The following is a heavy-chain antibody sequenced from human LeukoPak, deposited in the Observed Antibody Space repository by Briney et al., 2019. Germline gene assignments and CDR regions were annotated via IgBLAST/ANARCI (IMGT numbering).Heavy chain of an antibody. J-gene: IGHJ3*02. CDR1: GFTFSSYA. V-gene: IGHV3-23*01. Sequence: GGSLRLSCAASGFTFSSYAMSWVRQAPGKGLEWVSAISGSGDSTYYGDSVKGRFTISRDNSKNTLYLQMNSLRAEDTAVYYCARASGQYSSGWYSAFDIWGQGTMVTVSS. D-gene: IGHD6-19*01. CDR2: ISGSGDST. CDR3: ARASGQYSSGWYSAFDI.